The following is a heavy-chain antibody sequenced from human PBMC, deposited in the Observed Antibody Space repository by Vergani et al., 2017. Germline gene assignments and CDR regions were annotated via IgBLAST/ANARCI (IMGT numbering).Heavy chain of an antibody. J-gene: IGHJ4*02. D-gene: IGHD5-24*01. Sequence: QVLLVQSGAEVKKPGASVRVSCKTSGYTFTNYYIHWVRQAPGQGLEWMGIINPSGGSTTYAQQFQGRLTMTRDTSTSTVYMDLSNLRSEDTAVYYCARGQATPYFDYWGQGTLVTVSS. CDR3: ARGQATPYFDY. V-gene: IGHV1-46*01. CDR2: INPSGGST. CDR1: GYTFTNYY.